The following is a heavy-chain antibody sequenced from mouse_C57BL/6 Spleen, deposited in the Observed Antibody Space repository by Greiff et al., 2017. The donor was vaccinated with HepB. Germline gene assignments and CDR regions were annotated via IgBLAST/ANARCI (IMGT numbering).Heavy chain of an antibody. CDR1: GYTFTDYN. J-gene: IGHJ1*03. V-gene: IGHV1-18*01. Sequence: VQLQQSGPELVKPGASVKIPCKASGYTFTDYNMDWVKQSHGKSLEWIGDINPNNGGTIYNQKFKGKATLTVDKSSSTAYMELRSLTSEDTAVYYCARGAYGSPYWYFDVWGTGTTVTVSS. CDR2: INPNNGGT. CDR3: ARGAYGSPYWYFDV. D-gene: IGHD1-1*01.